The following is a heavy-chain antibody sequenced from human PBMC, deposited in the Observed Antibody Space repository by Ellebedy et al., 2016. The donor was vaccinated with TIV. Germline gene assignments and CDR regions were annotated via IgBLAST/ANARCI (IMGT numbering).Heavy chain of an antibody. V-gene: IGHV1-8*01. J-gene: IGHJ4*02. CDR3: PRDARDYGDYTDY. CDR1: GYTFTSYD. CDR2: MNPNSGNT. D-gene: IGHD4-17*01. Sequence: ASVKVSCKASGYTFTSYDINWVRQATGQGLEWMGWMNPNSGNTGYAQKFQGRVTMTRNTSISTAYMELSSLRSEDTAVYYCPRDARDYGDYTDYWGQGTLVTVSS.